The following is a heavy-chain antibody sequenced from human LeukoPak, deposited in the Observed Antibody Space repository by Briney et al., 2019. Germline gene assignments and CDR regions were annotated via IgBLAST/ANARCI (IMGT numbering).Heavy chain of an antibody. D-gene: IGHD3-16*01. CDR3: ARQGHPEGDYYYMDV. CDR2: IIPIFGTA. V-gene: IGHV1-69*13. Sequence: GASVKVSCKASGGTFSSYAISWVRQAPGQGLEWMGGIIPIFGTANYAQKFQGRVTITADESTSTAYMELSSLRSEDTAVYYCARQGHPEGDYYYMDVWGKGTTVTVSS. CDR1: GGTFSSYA. J-gene: IGHJ6*03.